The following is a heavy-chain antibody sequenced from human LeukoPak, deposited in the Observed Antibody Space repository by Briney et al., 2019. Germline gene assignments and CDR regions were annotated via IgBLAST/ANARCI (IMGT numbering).Heavy chain of an antibody. V-gene: IGHV4-39*07. CDR3: ARAVWSRVVATPYFDY. CDR2: IYYSGRT. Sequence: SETLSLTCTVSGGSVSNSNYYWGWIRQPPGKGLERIGNIYYSGRTYSNPSLKSRVTVSIDTSKNQFSLKLSSVTAADTAVYYCARAVWSRVVATPYFDYWGQGTLVTVSS. CDR1: GGSVSNSNYY. D-gene: IGHD5-12*01. J-gene: IGHJ4*02.